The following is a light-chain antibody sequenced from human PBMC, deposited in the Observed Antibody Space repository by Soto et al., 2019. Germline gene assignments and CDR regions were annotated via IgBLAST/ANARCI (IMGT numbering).Light chain of an antibody. Sequence: DIQMTQSPSSLSASVRDRVTITCRASQGISNYLAWYQQKPGKVPELLIYGASTLQSGVPSRFSGSGSGTDFTLTISSLQPKDVATYYCQKYDSVPFTFGPGTKVDLK. J-gene: IGKJ3*01. CDR3: QKYDSVPFT. CDR2: GAS. CDR1: QGISNY. V-gene: IGKV1-27*01.